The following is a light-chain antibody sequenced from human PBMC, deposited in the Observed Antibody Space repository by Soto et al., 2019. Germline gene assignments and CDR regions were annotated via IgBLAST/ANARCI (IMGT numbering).Light chain of an antibody. CDR3: CSYAGSYTSWV. Sequence: SALTQPRSVSGSPGQSVTISCTGTSSDVGGYNYVSWYQQHPGKAPKLMIYDVSKRPSGVPDRFSGSKSGNTASLTISGLQAEDEADYYCCSYAGSYTSWVFGTGTKVTVL. CDR1: SSDVGGYNY. CDR2: DVS. J-gene: IGLJ1*01. V-gene: IGLV2-11*01.